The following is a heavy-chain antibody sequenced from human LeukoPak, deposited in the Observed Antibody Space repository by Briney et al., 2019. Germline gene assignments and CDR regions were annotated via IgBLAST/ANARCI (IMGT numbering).Heavy chain of an antibody. CDR3: ARGRVGNFGPWSGIGYYYGMDV. D-gene: IGHD3-3*01. CDR2: IYSTGTT. Sequence: PSETLSLTCTVSGVSITSNFWNWFRRPAGKGLEWIGRIYSTGTTNYNPSLKSRVTMSVGSSSNQFSLKLTSVTAADTAVYYCARGRVGNFGPWSGIGYYYGMDVWGQGTTVTVSS. CDR1: GVSITSNF. V-gene: IGHV4-4*07. J-gene: IGHJ6*02.